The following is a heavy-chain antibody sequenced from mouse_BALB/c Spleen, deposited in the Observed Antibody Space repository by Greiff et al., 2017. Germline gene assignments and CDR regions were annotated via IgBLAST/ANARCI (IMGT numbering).Heavy chain of an antibody. CDR1: GFTFSSYG. J-gene: IGHJ1*01. D-gene: IGHD4-1*01. Sequence: EVKVVESGGDLVKPGGSLKLSCAASGFTFSSYGMSWVRQTPDKRLEWVATISSGGSYTYYPDSVKGRFTISRDNAKNTLYLQMSSLKSEDTAMYYCARLLTGDWYFDVWGAGTTVTVSS. V-gene: IGHV5-6*01. CDR3: ARLLTGDWYFDV. CDR2: ISSGGSYT.